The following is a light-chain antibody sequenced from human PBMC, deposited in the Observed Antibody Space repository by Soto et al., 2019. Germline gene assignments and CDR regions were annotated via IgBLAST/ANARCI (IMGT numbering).Light chain of an antibody. CDR1: QVISTC. Sequence: DIQMTQSPSSVSASVGDRVTITCRASQVISTCLAWYQQKPGQAPKLLIYAASVLESGVPSRFSGSGSGTDVSLPTSSLQPEDYSTYRCQQPNSCQITFGQGTKLEIK. J-gene: IGKJ5*01. CDR2: AAS. CDR3: QQPNSCQIT. V-gene: IGKV1-12*01.